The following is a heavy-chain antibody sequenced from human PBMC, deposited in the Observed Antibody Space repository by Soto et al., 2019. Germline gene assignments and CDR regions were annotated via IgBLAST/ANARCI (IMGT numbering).Heavy chain of an antibody. CDR2: IIPIFGTA. CDR3: QKNPENYYYGMDV. CDR1: GGTFSSYA. V-gene: IGHV1-69*12. Sequence: QVQLVQSGAEVKKPGSSVKVSCKASGGTFSSYAISWVRQAPGQGLEWMGGIIPIFGTADYAQKLQCRVTISADESTSTAYVELSVLRSENPAVYHCQKNPENYYYGMDVSGQGTTVTVSS. J-gene: IGHJ6*02.